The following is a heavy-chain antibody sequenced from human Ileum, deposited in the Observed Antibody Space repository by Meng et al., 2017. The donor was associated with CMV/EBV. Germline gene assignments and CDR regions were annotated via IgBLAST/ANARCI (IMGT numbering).Heavy chain of an antibody. Sequence: GGSLRLSCAASGFTFSSYAMHWVRQAPGKGLEWVAVISYDGSDKYYADSVKGRFTISRDNSKNALYLQMNSLRAEDTAVYDCARDLLRYSGYEDYWGQGTLVTVSS. J-gene: IGHJ4*02. D-gene: IGHD5-12*01. CDR3: ARDLLRYSGYEDY. CDR1: GFTFSSYA. CDR2: ISYDGSDK. V-gene: IGHV3-30-3*01.